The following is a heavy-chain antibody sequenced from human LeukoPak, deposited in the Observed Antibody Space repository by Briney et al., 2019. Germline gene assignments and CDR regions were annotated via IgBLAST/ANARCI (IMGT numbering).Heavy chain of an antibody. CDR2: ISGSGGST. D-gene: IGHD3-9*01. CDR3: ARDYDILTGYYLGGSEIGFDY. Sequence: GGSLRLSCAASGFTFSSYAMSWVRQAPGKGLEWVSAISGSGGSTYYADSVKGRFTISRDNSKNTLYLQMNSLRAEDTAVYYCARDYDILTGYYLGGSEIGFDYWGQGTLVTVSS. CDR1: GFTFSSYA. V-gene: IGHV3-23*01. J-gene: IGHJ4*02.